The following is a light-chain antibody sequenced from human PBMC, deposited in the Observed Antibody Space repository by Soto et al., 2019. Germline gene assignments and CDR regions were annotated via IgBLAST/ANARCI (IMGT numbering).Light chain of an antibody. CDR3: QVWDSSSEHYV. CDR1: NIGSKS. J-gene: IGLJ1*01. Sequence: SYELTQPPSVSVAPGQTARITCGGNNIGSKSVHWYQQRPGQAPVLVVYDDSDRPSGIPERFSGSNSGNTATLTISRVEVGDEADYYCQVWDSSSEHYVFGAGTKVTVL. V-gene: IGLV3-21*02. CDR2: DDS.